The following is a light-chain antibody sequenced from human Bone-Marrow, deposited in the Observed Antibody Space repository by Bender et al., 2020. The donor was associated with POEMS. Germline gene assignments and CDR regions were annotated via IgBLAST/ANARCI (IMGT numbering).Light chain of an antibody. CDR2: NNE. CDR1: SSNMGAGYG. Sequence: QSVLTQPPSVSGAPGQTVTISCTGTSSNMGAGYGVNWYQQLPRTAPKLLIYNNENRPPGGPDRISGAKTGASASLAITWLQDEDEADYYCRSYDISLSSWVFGGGTKLTAL. J-gene: IGLJ3*02. CDR3: RSYDISLSSWV. V-gene: IGLV1-40*01.